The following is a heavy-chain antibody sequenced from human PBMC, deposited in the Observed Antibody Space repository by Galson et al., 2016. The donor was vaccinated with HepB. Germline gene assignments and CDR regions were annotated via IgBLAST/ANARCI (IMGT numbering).Heavy chain of an antibody. Sequence: PALVKPTQTLTLTCTFSGFSLSTREMGVGWIRQPPGKALEWLALIYWDDDKSYNSSLESRLTITKDTPKNQVVLTMTNMDPVDTATYYCAQKPVPGIDFDPWGQGTLVTVSS. CDR1: GFSLSTREMG. J-gene: IGHJ5*02. D-gene: IGHD6-13*01. CDR2: IYWDDDK. V-gene: IGHV2-5*02. CDR3: AQKPVPGIDFDP.